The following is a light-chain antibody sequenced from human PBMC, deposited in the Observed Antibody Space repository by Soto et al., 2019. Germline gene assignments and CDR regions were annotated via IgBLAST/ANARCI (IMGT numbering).Light chain of an antibody. CDR1: QSIGTW. Sequence: DIQMTQSPSTLSASVGDRVTITCRASQSIGTWLAWYQQKPGKAPNLLIYKASTLESGVPSRFSCSGSGTEFTLTISSLQPDDFATYYCQQYNTYSTFGQGTKVEIK. J-gene: IGKJ1*01. V-gene: IGKV1-5*03. CDR3: QQYNTYST. CDR2: KAS.